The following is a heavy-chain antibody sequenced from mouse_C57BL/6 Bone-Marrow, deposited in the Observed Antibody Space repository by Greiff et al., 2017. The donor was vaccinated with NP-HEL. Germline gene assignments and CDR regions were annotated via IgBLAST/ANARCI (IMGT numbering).Heavy chain of an antibody. Sequence: QVQLQQSGAELAKPGASVKLSCKASGYTFTSYWMHWVKQRPGQGLEWIGYINPSSGYTKYNQKFKDKATLTADKSSSTAYMQLSSLTYEDSAVYYCGGLRRGYAMDDWGQGTSVTVSS. D-gene: IGHD2-4*01. J-gene: IGHJ4*01. CDR3: GGLRRGYAMDD. V-gene: IGHV1-7*01. CDR1: GYTFTSYW. CDR2: INPSSGYT.